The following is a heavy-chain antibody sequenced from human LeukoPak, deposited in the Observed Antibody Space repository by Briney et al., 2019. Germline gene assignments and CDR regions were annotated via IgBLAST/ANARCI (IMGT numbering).Heavy chain of an antibody. CDR3: ARHLRYYYDSSGYPNDAFDI. CDR1: GYSFTSYW. D-gene: IGHD3-22*01. J-gene: IGHJ3*02. V-gene: IGHV5-51*01. Sequence: GESLKISCKGSGYSFTSYWIGWVRQMPRKGLEWMGIIYPGDSDTRYSPSFQGQVTISADKSISTAYLQWSSLKASDTAMYYCARHLRYYYDSSGYPNDAFDIWGQGTMVTVSS. CDR2: IYPGDSDT.